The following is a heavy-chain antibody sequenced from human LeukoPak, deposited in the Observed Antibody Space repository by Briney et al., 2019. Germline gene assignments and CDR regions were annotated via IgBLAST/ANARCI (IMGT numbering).Heavy chain of an antibody. D-gene: IGHD5-12*01. CDR2: ISGSGGST. CDR1: GNYW. CDR3: AKGSIVATKFDY. J-gene: IGHJ4*02. V-gene: IGHV3-23*01. Sequence: GGSLRLSCAASGNYWMHWVRQAPGKGLEWVSAISGSGGSTYYADSVKGRFTISRDNSKNTLYLQMNSLRAEDTAVYYCAKGSIVATKFDYWGQGTLVTVSS.